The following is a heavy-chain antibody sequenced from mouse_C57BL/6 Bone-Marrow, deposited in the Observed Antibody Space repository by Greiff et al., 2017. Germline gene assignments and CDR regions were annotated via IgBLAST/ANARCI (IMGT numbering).Heavy chain of an antibody. J-gene: IGHJ4*01. V-gene: IGHV1-74*01. CDR1: GYTFTSYW. D-gene: IGHD1-1*01. Sequence: QVQLKESGAELVKPGASVKVSCKASGYTFTSYWMHWVKQRPGQGLEWIGRIHPSDSATNYTQKFKGKATLTVDKSSSTAYMQLSSLTSEDSAVYYCAIEDHYGSSYYAMDYWGQGTSVTVSS. CDR3: AIEDHYGSSYYAMDY. CDR2: IHPSDSAT.